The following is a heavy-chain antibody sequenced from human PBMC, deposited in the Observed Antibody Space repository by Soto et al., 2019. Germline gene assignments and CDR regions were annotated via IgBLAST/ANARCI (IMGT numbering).Heavy chain of an antibody. Sequence: PGGSLRLSCAASGFTFSSYAMHWVRQAPGKGLEWVAVISYDGSNKYYADSVKGRFTISRDNSKNTLYLQMNSLRAEDTAVYYCARGVHDFWSGQYYFDYRGQGTLVTVSS. V-gene: IGHV3-30-3*01. CDR1: GFTFSSYA. D-gene: IGHD3-3*01. J-gene: IGHJ4*02. CDR2: ISYDGSNK. CDR3: ARGVHDFWSGQYYFDY.